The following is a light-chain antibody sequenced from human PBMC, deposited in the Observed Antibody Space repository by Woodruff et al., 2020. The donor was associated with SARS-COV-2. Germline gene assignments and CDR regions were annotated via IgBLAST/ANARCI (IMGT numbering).Light chain of an antibody. J-gene: IGLJ6*01. CDR1: GAKF. CDR3: QAWDSDSSSVV. Sequence: GAKFTCWYQQRPGQSPLLVIYQDIQRPAGVPDRFSASNFGDTATLTISGAQAADEADYYCQAWDSDSSSVVFG. CDR2: QDI. V-gene: IGLV3-1*01.